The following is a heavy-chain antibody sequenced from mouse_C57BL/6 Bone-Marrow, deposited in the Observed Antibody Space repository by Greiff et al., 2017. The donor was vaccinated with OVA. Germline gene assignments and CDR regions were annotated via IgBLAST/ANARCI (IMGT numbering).Heavy chain of an antibody. CDR3: AREGTYDPFDY. CDR2: IDPSDSYT. D-gene: IGHD2-3*01. V-gene: IGHV1-69*01. J-gene: IGHJ2*01. CDR1: GYTFTSFW. Sequence: QVHVKQPGAELVMPGASVKLSCKASGYTFTSFWMHWVKQRPGQGLEWIGEIDPSDSYTNYNQKFKGKSTLTVDKSSSTAYMQLSSLTSEDSAVYYCAREGTYDPFDYWGQGTTLTVSS.